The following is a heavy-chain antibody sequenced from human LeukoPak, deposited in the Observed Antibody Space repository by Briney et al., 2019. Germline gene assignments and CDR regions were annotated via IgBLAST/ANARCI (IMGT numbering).Heavy chain of an antibody. CDR3: SYYYGSSGHPNFDY. CDR2: IKSKTDGGTT. V-gene: IGHV3-15*01. J-gene: IGHJ4*02. Sequence: AGGSLRLSCAASGFTFSKGWMRWVRQAPGKGLEWVGRIKSKTDGGTTDYGAPVKGRFTISRDDSKNMLYLQMNSPKTEDTAVYYCSYYYGSSGHPNFDYWGQGTLVTVSS. D-gene: IGHD3-22*01. CDR1: GFTFSKGW.